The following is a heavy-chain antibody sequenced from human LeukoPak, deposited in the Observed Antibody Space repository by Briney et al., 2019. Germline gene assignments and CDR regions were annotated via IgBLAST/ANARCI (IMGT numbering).Heavy chain of an antibody. CDR2: ISGSGGST. J-gene: IGHJ4*02. CDR1: GFTFSSYA. CDR3: ATKSSGYNIFFDY. D-gene: IGHD3-22*01. Sequence: GGPLRLSCAASGFTFSSYAMSWVRQAPGKGLEWVSAISGSGGSTYYADSVKGRFTISRDNSKNTLYLQMNSLRAEDTAVYYCATKSSGYNIFFDYWGQGTLVTVSS. V-gene: IGHV3-23*01.